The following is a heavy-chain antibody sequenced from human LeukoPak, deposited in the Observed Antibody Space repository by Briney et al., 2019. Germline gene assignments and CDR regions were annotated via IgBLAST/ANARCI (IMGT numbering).Heavy chain of an antibody. CDR3: AKDNTIVVVPAAMVDY. V-gene: IGHV3-33*06. CDR1: GFTFSSYG. Sequence: PGGSLRLSCAASGFTFSSYGMHWVRQAPGKGLEWVAVIWYDGSNKYYADSVKGRFTISRDNSKNTLYLQMNSLRAEDTAVYYCAKDNTIVVVPAAMVDYWGQGTLVTVSS. D-gene: IGHD2-2*01. J-gene: IGHJ4*02. CDR2: IWYDGSNK.